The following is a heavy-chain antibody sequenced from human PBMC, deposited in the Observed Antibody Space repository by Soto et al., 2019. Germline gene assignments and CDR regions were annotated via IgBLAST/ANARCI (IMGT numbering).Heavy chain of an antibody. CDR3: TTTYYYDSSGYPIDY. D-gene: IGHD3-22*01. CDR2: IKSKTDGGAT. CDR1: GFTFSNAW. V-gene: IGHV3-15*01. Sequence: PGGSLRLSCAASGFTFSNAWMSWVRQAPGKGLEWVGHIKSKTDGGATDYAAPVKGRFTISRDDSKNTLYPQMNSLKTEDTAVYYCTTTYYYDSSGYPIDYWGQGTLVTVSS. J-gene: IGHJ4*02.